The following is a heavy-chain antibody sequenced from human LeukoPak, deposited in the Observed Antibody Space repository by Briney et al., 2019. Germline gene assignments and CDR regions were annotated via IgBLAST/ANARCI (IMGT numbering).Heavy chain of an antibody. V-gene: IGHV3-15*01. CDR3: TTQPPGDY. Sequence: PGGSLILSCAASGFTFTNAWMNWVRQAPGKGLEWVGRIKKKTDGGTADYAAPVKGRFTISRDDSKNTLYVQMNSLKTEDTGVYYCTTQPPGDYWGQGTLVTVSS. CDR1: GFTFTNAW. CDR2: IKKKTDGGTA. J-gene: IGHJ4*02.